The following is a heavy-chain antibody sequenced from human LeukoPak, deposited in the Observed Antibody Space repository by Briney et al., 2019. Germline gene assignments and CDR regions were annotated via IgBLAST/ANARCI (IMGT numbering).Heavy chain of an antibody. CDR3: ARGITMIVVVEDAFDI. Sequence: GGSLRLSCAASGFTFSSYAMHWVRQAPGKGLEWVAVISYDGSNKYYADSVKGRFTISRDNSKNTLYLQMNSLRAEDTAVYYCARGITMIVVVEDAFDIWGQGTMVTVSS. J-gene: IGHJ3*02. CDR2: ISYDGSNK. CDR1: GFTFSSYA. V-gene: IGHV3-30-3*01. D-gene: IGHD3-22*01.